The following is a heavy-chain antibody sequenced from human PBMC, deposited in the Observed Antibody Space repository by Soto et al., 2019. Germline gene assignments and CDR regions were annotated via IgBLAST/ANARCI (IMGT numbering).Heavy chain of an antibody. CDR2: IYYSGST. D-gene: IGHD1-1*01. CDR3: ARLGWLERGVIDY. Sequence: PSETLSLTCTVSGGSISSSSYYWGWIRQPPGKGLEWIGSIYYSGSTYYNPSLKSRVTISVDTSKNQFSLKLSSVTAADTAVYYCARLGWLERGVIDYWGQGTLVTVSS. J-gene: IGHJ4*02. V-gene: IGHV4-39*01. CDR1: GGSISSSSYY.